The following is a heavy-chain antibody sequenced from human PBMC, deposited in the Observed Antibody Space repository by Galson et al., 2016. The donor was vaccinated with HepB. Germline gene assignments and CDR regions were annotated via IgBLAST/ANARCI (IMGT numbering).Heavy chain of an antibody. V-gene: IGHV3-33*01. D-gene: IGHD4-17*01. CDR1: GFTFSTSG. CDR2: IWYDGSNQ. Sequence: SLRLSCAASGFTFSTSGMHWVRQAPGKGLEWVSVIWYDGSNQLYADSVKGRFAISRDNSKNTLYLQMNSLRAEDTAVYYCVASSGDYTHLDYWGQGTLVTVSS. J-gene: IGHJ4*02. CDR3: VASSGDYTHLDY.